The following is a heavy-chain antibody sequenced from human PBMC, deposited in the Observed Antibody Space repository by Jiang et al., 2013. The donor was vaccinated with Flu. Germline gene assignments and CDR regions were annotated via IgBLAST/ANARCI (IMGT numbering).Heavy chain of an antibody. CDR3: AIPKTGNWYFDL. J-gene: IGHJ2*01. Sequence: KSRVTISVDTSKNQFSLKLSSVTAADTAVYYCAIPKTGNWYFDLWGRGTLVTVSS. D-gene: IGHD2-21*01. V-gene: IGHV4-31*02.